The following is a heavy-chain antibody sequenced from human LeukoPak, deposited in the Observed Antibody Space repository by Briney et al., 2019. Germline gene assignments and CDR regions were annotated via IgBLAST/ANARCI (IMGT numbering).Heavy chain of an antibody. J-gene: IGHJ4*02. CDR2: IDSTGTII. V-gene: IGHV3-48*02. Sequence: PGRSLRLSCAASGFTFSSYSIKWVRQAPGKGLEWVSYIDSTGTIIYYTDSVKGRFTISRDNARNSLYLQMNSLTDKDTAVYYCTRAGYCSDASCYVPDYWGQGTLVTVSS. D-gene: IGHD2-2*01. CDR3: TRAGYCSDASCYVPDY. CDR1: GFTFSSYS.